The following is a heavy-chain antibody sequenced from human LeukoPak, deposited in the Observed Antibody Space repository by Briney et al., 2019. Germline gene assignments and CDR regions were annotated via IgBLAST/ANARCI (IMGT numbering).Heavy chain of an antibody. CDR2: INHRRST. D-gene: IGHD3-22*01. Sequence: SETLSLTCAVYGGSFSGYYWSWIRQPPGKGGEWIGEINHRRSTNYIASLNNRGTITVDTSKNQCALMLGSVTTADTAVYYCARGDYYDSRSITDDAFDIWGQGTMVTVSS. CDR1: GGSFSGYY. CDR3: ARGDYYDSRSITDDAFDI. V-gene: IGHV4-34*01. J-gene: IGHJ3*02.